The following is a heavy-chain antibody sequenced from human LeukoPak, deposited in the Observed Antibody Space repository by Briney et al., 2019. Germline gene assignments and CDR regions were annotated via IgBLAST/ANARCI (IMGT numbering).Heavy chain of an antibody. CDR2: IYYNGAA. CDR3: ARLRGDRTSSLDY. V-gene: IGHV4-59*08. D-gene: IGHD4-17*01. Sequence: SETLSLTCTVSGGSMSYYYWSWIRQPPGKGLECLGYIYYNGAANYNPSLRSRVAISVDTSKNQFSLKLSSVTAADTAVYYCARLRGDRTSSLDYWGQGTLVTVSS. J-gene: IGHJ4*02. CDR1: GGSMSYYY.